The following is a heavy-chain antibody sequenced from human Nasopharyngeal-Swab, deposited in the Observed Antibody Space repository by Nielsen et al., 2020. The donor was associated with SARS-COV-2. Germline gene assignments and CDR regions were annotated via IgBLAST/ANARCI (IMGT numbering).Heavy chain of an antibody. D-gene: IGHD6-13*01. CDR3: ARHVSSSWYAAVAGIRAFDY. V-gene: IGHV4-39*01. Sequence: WIRQPPGKGLEWIGSLSYSGRTSSPPSLNILFPISVDTSKNRFSLKLSSVTAADTAVYYCARHVSSSWYAAVAGIRAFDYWGQGTLVTVSS. CDR2: LSYSGRT. J-gene: IGHJ4*02.